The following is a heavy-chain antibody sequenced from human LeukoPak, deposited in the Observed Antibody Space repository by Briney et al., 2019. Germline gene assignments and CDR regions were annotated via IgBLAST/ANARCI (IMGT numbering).Heavy chain of an antibody. CDR3: ARGGGYYYFDY. Sequence: GGSLRLSCAASGFTFSRHWMSWVRQAPGKRLQWVSNIKQDGSEKYYVDSVKGRFTISRDNAKNSLYLQMNSLRAEDTAVYYCARGGGYYYFDYWGQGTLVTVSS. CDR2: IKQDGSEK. CDR1: GFTFSRHW. V-gene: IGHV3-7*01. J-gene: IGHJ4*02. D-gene: IGHD3-22*01.